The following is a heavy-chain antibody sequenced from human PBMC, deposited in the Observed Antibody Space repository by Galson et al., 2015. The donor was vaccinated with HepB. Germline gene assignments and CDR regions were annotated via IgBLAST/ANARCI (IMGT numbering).Heavy chain of an antibody. CDR1: GFSFSNSA. CDR3: AKEEVPNDY. V-gene: IGHV3-23*01. D-gene: IGHD4/OR15-4a*01. CDR2: LSISGRNT. Sequence: SLRLSCAVSGFSFSNSAMTWVRQAPGRGLEWIAGLSISGRNTYYADSVKGRFTTSRDNSKNTVFMQMNRLRAEDTAVYYCAKEEVPNDYWGQGNLVTVPS. J-gene: IGHJ4*02.